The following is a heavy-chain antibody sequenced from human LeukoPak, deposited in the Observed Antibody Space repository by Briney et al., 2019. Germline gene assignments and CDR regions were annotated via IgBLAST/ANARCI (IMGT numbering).Heavy chain of an antibody. CDR1: GYTFTGYY. D-gene: IGHD3-3*01. CDR3: ARDPRYYDFWSGPKFFDY. V-gene: IGHV1-2*02. Sequence: ASVKVSCKASGYTFTGYYMHWVRQAPGQGLEWMGWINPNSGGTNYAQKFQGRVTMTRDTSISTAYMELSRLRSDDTAMYYCARDPRYYDFWSGPKFFDYWGQGTLVTVSS. J-gene: IGHJ4*02. CDR2: INPNSGGT.